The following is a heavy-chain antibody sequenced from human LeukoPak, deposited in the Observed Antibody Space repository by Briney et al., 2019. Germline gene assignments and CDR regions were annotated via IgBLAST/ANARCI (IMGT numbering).Heavy chain of an antibody. CDR3: ASQTRLGYCSSTSCYVSWFDP. V-gene: IGHV4-34*01. CDR2: INHSGST. J-gene: IGHJ5*02. CDR1: GGSFSGYY. Sequence: SETLSLTCAVYGGSFSGYYRSWIRQPPGKGLEWIGEINHSGSTNYNPSLKSRVTISVDTSKNQFSLKLSSVTAADTAVYYCASQTRLGYCSSTSCYVSWFDPWGQGTLVTVSS. D-gene: IGHD2-2*01.